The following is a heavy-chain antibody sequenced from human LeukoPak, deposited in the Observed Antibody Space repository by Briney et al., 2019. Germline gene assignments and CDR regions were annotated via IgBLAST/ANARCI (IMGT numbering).Heavy chain of an antibody. J-gene: IGHJ5*02. CDR1: GYTFTDYY. CDR2: INPNSGGT. D-gene: IGHD6-13*01. V-gene: IGHV1-2*02. CDR3: ARDVLVPGGYSSSWYDP. Sequence: GASVKVSCKASGYTFTDYYINWVRQAPGQGLEWMGWINPNSGGTYYAQKFQGRVTMTRDTSIRTAYMELSRLRSDDTAVYYCARDVLVPGGYSSSWYDPWGQGTLVTVSS.